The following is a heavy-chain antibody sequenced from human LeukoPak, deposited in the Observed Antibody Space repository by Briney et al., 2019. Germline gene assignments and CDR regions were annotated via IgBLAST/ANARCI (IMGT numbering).Heavy chain of an antibody. CDR3: ARRTHSSGYYPRGYYYMDV. J-gene: IGHJ6*03. Sequence: SETLSLTCAVYGGSFSGYYWSWIRQPPGKGLEWIGEINHSGSTNYNPSLKSRVTISVDTSKNQFSLKLSSVTAADTAVYYCARRTHSSGYYPRGYYYMDVWGKGTTVTVSS. V-gene: IGHV4-34*01. CDR1: GGSFSGYY. CDR2: INHSGST. D-gene: IGHD3-22*01.